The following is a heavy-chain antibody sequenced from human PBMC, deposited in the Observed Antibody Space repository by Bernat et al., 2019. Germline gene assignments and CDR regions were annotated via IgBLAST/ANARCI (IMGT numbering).Heavy chain of an antibody. CDR3: ATAGGYSTGVGVDY. J-gene: IGHJ4*02. CDR1: AFTFSSYA. V-gene: IGHV3-33*01. D-gene: IGHD2-8*02. CDR2: IWHDGSNK. Sequence: QVQLVESGGGVVQPGRSLRLACAASAFTFSSYAMHWVRQAPGEGLEWVAIIWHDGSNKYYADSVKGRFTISRDNSKNTLYLQMNSLRVEDMAVYYCATAGGYSTGVGVDYWGQGTLVTVSS.